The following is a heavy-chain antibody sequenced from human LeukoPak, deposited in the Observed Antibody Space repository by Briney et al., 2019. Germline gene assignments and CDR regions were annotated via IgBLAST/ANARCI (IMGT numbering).Heavy chain of an antibody. CDR3: ARSASRGSGSYYKPKRYMDV. Sequence: GASVKVSCKASGYTFTSYYMHWVRQAPGQGLEWMGIINPSGGSTSYAQKFQGRVTMTRDMSTSTVYMELSSLRSEDTAVYYCARSASRGSGSYYKPKRYMDVWGKGTTVTISS. CDR2: INPSGGST. V-gene: IGHV1-46*01. D-gene: IGHD3-10*01. CDR1: GYTFTSYY. J-gene: IGHJ6*03.